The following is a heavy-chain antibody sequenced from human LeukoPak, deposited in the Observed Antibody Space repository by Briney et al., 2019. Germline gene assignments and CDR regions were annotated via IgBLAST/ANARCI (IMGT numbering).Heavy chain of an antibody. V-gene: IGHV4-59*08. D-gene: IGHD3-9*01. CDR1: GGSISSYY. CDR3: ARQLTYYDILTGYSPYYFDY. J-gene: IGHJ4*02. CDR2: IYYSGST. Sequence: SETLSLTCTVSGGSISSYYWSWMRQPPGKGLEGIGYIYYSGSTNYNPSLKSRVTISVDTSKNQFSLKLSSVTAADTAVYYCARQLTYYDILTGYSPYYFDYWGQGTLVTVSS.